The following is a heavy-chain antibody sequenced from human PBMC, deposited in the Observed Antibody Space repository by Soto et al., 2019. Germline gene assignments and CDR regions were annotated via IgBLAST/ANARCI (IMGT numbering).Heavy chain of an antibody. CDR1: GGSISSGGYS. J-gene: IGHJ6*02. Sequence: SETLSLTCAVSGGSISSGGYSWSWIRQPPGKGLEWIGYIYPSGSTYYNPSLKSRVTISVDRSKNQFSLKLSSVTAADTAVYYCARGGAGVVPAANANYYGMDVWGQGTTVTVSS. D-gene: IGHD2-2*01. V-gene: IGHV4-30-2*01. CDR3: ARGGAGVVPAANANYYGMDV. CDR2: IYPSGST.